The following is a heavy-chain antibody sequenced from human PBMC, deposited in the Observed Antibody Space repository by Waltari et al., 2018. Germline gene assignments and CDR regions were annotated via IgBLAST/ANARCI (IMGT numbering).Heavy chain of an antibody. D-gene: IGHD5-12*01. CDR1: GCSISSSSYY. J-gene: IGHJ4*02. CDR2: IDYSGST. CDR3: GGDHGYGDY. Sequence: QLQLQESGPGLGKPSETLSLTCTVSGCSISSSSYYWGWIRRPRGKGLEWIGSIDYSGSTNYNPDLKGRVTKAEETAKNQCLLGLGAVTAGDTAVDYWGGDHGYGDYWGQGTLVTVSS. V-gene: IGHV4-39*07.